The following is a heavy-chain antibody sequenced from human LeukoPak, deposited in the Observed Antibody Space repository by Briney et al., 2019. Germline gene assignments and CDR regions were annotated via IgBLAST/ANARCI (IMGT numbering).Heavy chain of an antibody. CDR1: GGSIRSHY. J-gene: IGHJ4*02. Sequence: SETLSLTCTVSGGSIRSHYWNWIRQPPGKGLEWIGYIHNSGSTNYNPSLKSRVTISVDTSKNQFSLKLSSVTAADTAVYYCAREDSGSYRDWGQGTLVTVSS. CDR3: AREDSGSYRD. CDR2: IHNSGST. V-gene: IGHV4-59*11. D-gene: IGHD1-26*01.